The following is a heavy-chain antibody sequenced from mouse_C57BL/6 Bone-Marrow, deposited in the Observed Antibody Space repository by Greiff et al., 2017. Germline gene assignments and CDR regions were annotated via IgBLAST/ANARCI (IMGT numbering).Heavy chain of an antibody. Sequence: EVQLMESGEGLVKPGGSLKLSCAASGFTFSSYAMSWVRQTPEKRLEWVAYISSGGDYIYYADTVKGRFTISRDNARNTLYLQMSSLKSEDTAMYYCTRGGDYGAFAYWGQGTLVTVSA. CDR3: TRGGDYGAFAY. D-gene: IGHD2-4*01. J-gene: IGHJ3*01. V-gene: IGHV5-9-1*02. CDR1: GFTFSSYA. CDR2: ISSGGDYI.